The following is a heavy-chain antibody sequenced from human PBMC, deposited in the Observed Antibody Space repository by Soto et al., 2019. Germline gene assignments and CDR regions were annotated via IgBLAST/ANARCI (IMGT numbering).Heavy chain of an antibody. CDR3: ARQDGVAARPRKYYYYYYGMDV. CDR2: INHSGST. V-gene: IGHV4-34*01. J-gene: IGHJ6*02. D-gene: IGHD6-6*01. Sequence: QVQLQQWGAGLLKPSETLSLTCAVYGGSFSGYYWSWIRQPPGKGLEWIGEINHSGSTNYNPSLKSRVTISVDTSKNQFSLKLSSVTAADTAVYYCARQDGVAARPRKYYYYYYGMDVWGQGTTVTVSS. CDR1: GGSFSGYY.